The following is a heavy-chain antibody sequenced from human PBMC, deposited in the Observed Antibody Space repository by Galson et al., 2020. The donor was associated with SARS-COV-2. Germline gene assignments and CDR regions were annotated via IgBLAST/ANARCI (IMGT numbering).Heavy chain of an antibody. CDR3: TSGYASYWHDKH. CDR2: IKHKDDAETK. J-gene: IGHJ4*02. V-gene: IGHV3-15*07. D-gene: IGHD1-1*01. Sequence: GGSLRLSCAASGLTFKNSWMNWVRQAPGKGLEWVGLIKHKDDAETKDYAALVEGTFTLSRDNSENMLDLQINSLKTEDTARYYCTSGYASYWHDKHWGQGTLVTVSS. CDR1: GLTFKNSW.